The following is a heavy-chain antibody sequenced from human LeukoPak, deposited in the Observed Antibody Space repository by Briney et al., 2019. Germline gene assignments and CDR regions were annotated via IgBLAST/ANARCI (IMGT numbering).Heavy chain of an antibody. V-gene: IGHV3-13*01. CDR3: ARGHHDYFFDY. CDR1: GFTVSSNY. J-gene: IGHJ4*02. Sequence: GGSLRLSCAASGFTVSSNYMSWVRQAPGNGLEWVSVIGTAGDTYYPGSVKGRFTISRENAKNSLYLQMNSLRAGDTAVYYCARGHHDYFFDYWGQGTLVTVSS. D-gene: IGHD3-9*01. CDR2: IGTAGDT.